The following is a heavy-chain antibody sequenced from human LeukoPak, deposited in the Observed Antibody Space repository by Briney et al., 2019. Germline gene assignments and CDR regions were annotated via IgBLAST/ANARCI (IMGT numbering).Heavy chain of an antibody. CDR3: ARQGRYYDSSGYSKFVYCFDY. CDR2: INHSGST. J-gene: IGHJ4*02. CDR1: GGSFSGYY. Sequence: PSETLSLTCAVYGGSFSGYYWSWIRQPPGKGLEWIGEINHSGSTNYNPSLKSRVTISVDTSKNQFSLKLSSVTAADTAVYYCARQGRYYDSSGYSKFVYCFDYWGQGTLVTVSS. D-gene: IGHD3-22*01. V-gene: IGHV4-34*01.